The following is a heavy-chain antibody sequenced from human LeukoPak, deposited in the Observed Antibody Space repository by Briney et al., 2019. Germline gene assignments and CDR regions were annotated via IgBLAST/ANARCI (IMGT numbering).Heavy chain of an antibody. V-gene: IGHV3-11*01. Sequence: PGGSLRLSCAASGFTFSDSYMSWIRQAPGKGLEWLSYISSSGGSTYYAVSVKGRFTISRGNANNSLYLQMNSLRADDTAIYYCATGKRRYSNWGQGTLVTVSS. CDR3: ATGKRRYSN. J-gene: IGHJ4*02. CDR2: ISSSGGST. CDR1: GFTFSDSY. D-gene: IGHD3-9*01.